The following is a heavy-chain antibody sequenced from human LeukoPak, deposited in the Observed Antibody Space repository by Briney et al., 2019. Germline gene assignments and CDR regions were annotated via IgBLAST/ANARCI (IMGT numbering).Heavy chain of an antibody. Sequence: VASVKVSCKASGYTFTGYYMHWVRQAPGQGLEWMGWINPNSGGTNYAQKFQGRVTMTRDTPISTAYMELCRLRSDDTAVYYCASSSPIVVVVRGFDYWGQGTLVTVSS. CDR3: ASSSPIVVVVRGFDY. CDR1: GYTFTGYY. CDR2: INPNSGGT. D-gene: IGHD2-15*01. V-gene: IGHV1-2*02. J-gene: IGHJ4*02.